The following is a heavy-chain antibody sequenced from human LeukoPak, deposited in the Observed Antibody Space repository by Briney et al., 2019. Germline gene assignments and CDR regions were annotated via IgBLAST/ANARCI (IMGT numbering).Heavy chain of an antibody. CDR2: INHSGST. V-gene: IGHV4-34*01. CDR3: ARLKVAMYYYDSSGYLDY. J-gene: IGHJ4*02. Sequence: PSETLSLTCTVSGGSISSYCWSWIRQPPGKGLEWSGEINHSGSTNYNPSLKSRVTISVDTSKNQFSLKLSSVTAADTAVYYCARLKVAMYYYDSSGYLDYWGQGTLVTVSS. D-gene: IGHD3-22*01. CDR1: GGSISSYC.